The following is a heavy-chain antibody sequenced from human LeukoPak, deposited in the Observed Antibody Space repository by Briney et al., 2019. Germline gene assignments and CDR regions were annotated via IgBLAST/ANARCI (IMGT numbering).Heavy chain of an antibody. V-gene: IGHV4-39*01. CDR2: ISYSGTT. CDR1: GGSISSSSYY. D-gene: IGHD1-26*01. CDR3: ARVFDSVSFYTFDY. Sequence: SETLSLTCTVSGGSISSSSYYGAWIRQPPGKGLEWIGSISYSGTTYYNPSLKSRVTISVDTSKNQFSLKLNSVTAADTAVYYCARVFDSVSFYTFDYWGQGILVTVSS. J-gene: IGHJ4*02.